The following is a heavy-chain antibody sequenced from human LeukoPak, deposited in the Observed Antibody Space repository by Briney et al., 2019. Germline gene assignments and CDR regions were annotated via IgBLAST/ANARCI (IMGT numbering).Heavy chain of an antibody. CDR3: ARRKITMVRGVLNWFDP. J-gene: IGHJ5*02. CDR1: GGSISSYY. V-gene: IGHV4-4*07. Sequence: SETLSLTCTVSGGSISSYYWSWIRQPAGKGLESIGHISTSGSTNYNPSLKSRVTMSVDTSKNQFPLKLSSVTAADTAVYYCARRKITMVRGVLNWFDPWGQGTLVTVSS. CDR2: ISTSGST. D-gene: IGHD3-10*01.